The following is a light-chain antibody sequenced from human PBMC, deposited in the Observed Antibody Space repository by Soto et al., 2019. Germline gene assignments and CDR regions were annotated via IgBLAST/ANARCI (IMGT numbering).Light chain of an antibody. J-gene: IGLJ3*02. Sequence: QLVLTQPPSASASLGASVKLTCTLSSGLSIYAIAWHQQQPEKGPRYLMKLNSDGSHSKGDGIPDRFSGSRSGAERYLTISSLQSEDEADYYCQTWGSGIGWVFGGGTKVTVL. V-gene: IGLV4-69*01. CDR1: SGLSIYA. CDR2: LNSDGSH. CDR3: QTWGSGIGWV.